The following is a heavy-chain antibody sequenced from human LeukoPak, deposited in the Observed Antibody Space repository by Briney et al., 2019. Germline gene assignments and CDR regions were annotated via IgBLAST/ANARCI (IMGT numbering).Heavy chain of an antibody. J-gene: IGHJ4*02. D-gene: IGHD5-18*01. CDR3: AKGSGYSYGFYYLDY. Sequence: QSGGSLRLSCAASGFTFSSYAMSWVRQAPGKGLEWVSAISGSGGSTYYADSVKGRFTISRDNSKNTLYLQMNSLRAEDTAVYYCAKGSGYSYGFYYLDYWGQGTLVTVSS. V-gene: IGHV3-23*01. CDR1: GFTFSSYA. CDR2: ISGSGGST.